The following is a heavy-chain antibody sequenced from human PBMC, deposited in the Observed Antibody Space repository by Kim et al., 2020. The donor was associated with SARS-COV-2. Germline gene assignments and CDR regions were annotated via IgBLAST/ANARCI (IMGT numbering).Heavy chain of an antibody. CDR3: ARPAYHDSSGYYYPWYSDL. J-gene: IGHJ2*01. CDR1: GYSFTNYW. V-gene: IGHV5-51*01. Sequence: GESLKISCKGSGYSFTNYWIGWVRQMSGKGLEWMGIIYPGDSDTRYSPSFQGQVTISADKSISTAYLQWSSLKASDTAVYYCARPAYHDSSGYYYPWYSDLWGRGTLVTVSS. D-gene: IGHD3-22*01. CDR2: IYPGDSDT.